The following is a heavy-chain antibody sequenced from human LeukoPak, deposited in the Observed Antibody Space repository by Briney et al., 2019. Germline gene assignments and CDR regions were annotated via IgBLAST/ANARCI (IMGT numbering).Heavy chain of an antibody. Sequence: SETLSFTCTVSGGSIYNYYWSWIRQPPGKGLEWVGYIYASGSTKFNPALKTRVTISVDTSKNQFSLKLRSVTAADTATYYCARHDSNYVGYFDSWGQGTLVAVSS. CDR2: IYASGST. CDR1: GGSIYNYY. D-gene: IGHD1-7*01. V-gene: IGHV4-4*09. CDR3: ARHDSNYVGYFDS. J-gene: IGHJ4*02.